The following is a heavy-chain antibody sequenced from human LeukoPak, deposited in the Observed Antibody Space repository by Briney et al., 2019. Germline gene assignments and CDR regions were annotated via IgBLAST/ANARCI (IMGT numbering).Heavy chain of an antibody. CDR3: ARAFSGWSLSYYYMDV. CDR1: GGSISSHY. V-gene: IGHV4-59*11. CDR2: IYYSGST. J-gene: IGHJ6*03. D-gene: IGHD6-19*01. Sequence: PSETLSLTCTVSGGSISSHYWSWIRQPPGKGLEWIGYIYYSGSTNYNPSLKSRVTISVDTSKNQFSLKLSSVTAADTAVYYCARAFSGWSLSYYYMDVWGKGTTVTVSS.